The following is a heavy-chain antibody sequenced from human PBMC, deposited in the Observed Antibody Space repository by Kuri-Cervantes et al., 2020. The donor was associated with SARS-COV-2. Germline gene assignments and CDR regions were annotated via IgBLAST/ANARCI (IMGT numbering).Heavy chain of an antibody. J-gene: IGHJ4*02. CDR2: ISGSGGST. CDR1: GFTFSSYA. Sequence: GGSLRLSCAASGFTFSSYAMSWVRQAPGKGLEWVSAISGSGGSTYYADSVKGRFTISRDNSKNTLYLQMNSLRAEDTAVYYCAKRRIMITFGGVSAFDYWGQGTLVTVSS. D-gene: IGHD3-16*01. V-gene: IGHV3-23*01. CDR3: AKRRIMITFGGVSAFDY.